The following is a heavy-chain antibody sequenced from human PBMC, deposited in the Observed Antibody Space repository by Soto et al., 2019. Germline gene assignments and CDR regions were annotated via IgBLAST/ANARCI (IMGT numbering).Heavy chain of an antibody. D-gene: IGHD2-8*01. CDR3: AREGILVPFDAYDL. CDR2: ISTHNGNT. CDR1: VFTSSG. J-gene: IGHJ3*01. Sequence: QDQLVQSGAEVKKPGASVKVSCKASVFTSSGISWVRQAPGQRLEWMGWISTHNGNTIYAQKFQGRVIMTMDTSTTTVYMELRSLRPDDTAVYLCAREGILVPFDAYDLWGQGTMVTVSS. V-gene: IGHV1-18*04.